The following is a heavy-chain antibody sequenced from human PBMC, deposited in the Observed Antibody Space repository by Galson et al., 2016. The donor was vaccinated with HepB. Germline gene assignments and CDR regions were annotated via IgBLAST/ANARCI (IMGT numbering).Heavy chain of an antibody. CDR1: GFTFSSYG. D-gene: IGHD3-10*02. CDR3: ASDRYYVINS. Sequence: SLRLSCAASGFTFSSYGMHWVRQAPGKGLERVALIWYDGNNKYYADSVKGRFTISRDNSKNTLYLQMNSLRAEDTAVYYCASDRYYVINSWGQGTLVTVSS. V-gene: IGHV3-33*01. CDR2: IWYDGNNK. J-gene: IGHJ4*02.